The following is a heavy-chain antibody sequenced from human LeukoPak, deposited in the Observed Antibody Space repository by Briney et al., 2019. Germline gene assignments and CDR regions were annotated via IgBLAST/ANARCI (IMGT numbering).Heavy chain of an antibody. CDR3: AKDGDTGTAYSYYYTAV. Sequence: GGSLRLSCAASGFTFSSYGMHWVRQAPGKGLELVAVIWYDGSNIYYADSVRDRFTISTDNSKNTLFLQMNGLRAEDTAVYYCAKDGDTGTAYSYYYTAVWGKGTTVTVSS. V-gene: IGHV3-33*06. J-gene: IGHJ6*03. CDR2: IWYDGSNI. D-gene: IGHD1-7*01. CDR1: GFTFSSYG.